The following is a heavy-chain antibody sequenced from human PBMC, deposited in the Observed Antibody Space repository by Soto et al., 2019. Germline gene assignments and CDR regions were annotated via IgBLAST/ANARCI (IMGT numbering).Heavy chain of an antibody. CDR2: IYYSGST. D-gene: IGHD3-10*01. CDR3: ARDPGLRSFDY. V-gene: IGHV4-61*01. Sequence: SETLSLTCTVSGGSVSSGSYYWSWIRQPPGKGLKWIGYIYYSGSTNYNPSLKSRVTISVDTSKNQFSLKLSSVTAADTAVYYCARDPGLRSFDYWGQGTLVTVSS. CDR1: GGSVSSGSYY. J-gene: IGHJ4*02.